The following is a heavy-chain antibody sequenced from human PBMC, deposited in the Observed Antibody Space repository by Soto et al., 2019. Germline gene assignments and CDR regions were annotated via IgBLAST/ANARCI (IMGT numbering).Heavy chain of an antibody. D-gene: IGHD3-22*01. J-gene: IGHJ4*02. CDR2: ISGSGGST. CDR3: AKDGLAYYYDSSGYYPAN. V-gene: IGHV3-23*01. CDR1: GFTFSSYA. Sequence: PGGSLRLSCAASGFTFSSYAMSWVRQAPGKGLEWVSVISGSGGSTYYADSVKGRFTISRDNSKNTLYLQMDSLRAEDTAVYYCAKDGLAYYYDSSGYYPANWGQGTLVTVSS.